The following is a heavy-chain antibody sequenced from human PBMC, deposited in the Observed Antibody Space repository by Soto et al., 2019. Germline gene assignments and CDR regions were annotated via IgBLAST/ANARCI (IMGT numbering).Heavy chain of an antibody. Sequence: PGGSLRLSCTASGFTFSSYGMHWVRQAPGKGLEWVAVISYDGSNKYYADSVKGRFTISRDNSKNTLYLQMNSLRAEDTAVYYCAKDRGLRGYYGMDVWGQGTTVTVSS. CDR1: GFTFSSYG. J-gene: IGHJ6*02. CDR3: AKDRGLRGYYGMDV. D-gene: IGHD5-12*01. CDR2: ISYDGSNK. V-gene: IGHV3-30*18.